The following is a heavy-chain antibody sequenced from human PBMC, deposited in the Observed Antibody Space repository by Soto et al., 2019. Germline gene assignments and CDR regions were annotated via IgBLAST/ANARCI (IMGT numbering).Heavy chain of an antibody. J-gene: IGHJ5*02. Sequence: PSETLSLTCAVYGGSVNGYYWYWIRQPPGKGLEWIGEVNHTGGTHYNPPLKSRVTTSVNTSNNQFSLRLSSVTAADTAIYYWATNIMVVGLLIPPFDPWGQGTQVTVSS. D-gene: IGHD2-21*01. V-gene: IGHV4-34*01. CDR3: ATNIMVVGLLIPPFDP. CDR2: VNHTGGT. CDR1: GGSVNGYY.